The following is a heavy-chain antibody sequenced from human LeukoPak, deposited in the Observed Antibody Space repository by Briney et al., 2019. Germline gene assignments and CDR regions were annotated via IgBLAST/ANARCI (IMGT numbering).Heavy chain of an antibody. CDR2: ITSSSTYR. V-gene: IGHV3-21*01. CDR3: ARPLDYGLAYDAFDI. D-gene: IGHD4-17*01. Sequence: SGGSLRLSCAASGFTFSNYNMNWVRQAPGKGLEWVSSITSSSTYRYYADSVKGRFTISRDNAKNSLYLQINSLTASDTAVYYCARPLDYGLAYDAFDIWGQGTMVTVSS. J-gene: IGHJ3*02. CDR1: GFTFSNYN.